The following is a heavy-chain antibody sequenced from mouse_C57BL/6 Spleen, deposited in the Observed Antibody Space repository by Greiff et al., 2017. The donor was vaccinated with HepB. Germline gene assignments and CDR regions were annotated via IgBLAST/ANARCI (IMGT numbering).Heavy chain of an antibody. D-gene: IGHD2-5*01. Sequence: QVQLQQPGAELVKPGASVKLSCKASGYTFTSYWMHWVKQRPGRGLEWIGRIDPNSGGTKYNEKFKSKATLTVDKPSSTAYMQRSSLTSEDSAVYYCARHYYSNYDYAMDYWGQGTSVTVSS. CDR1: GYTFTSYW. CDR2: IDPNSGGT. J-gene: IGHJ4*01. V-gene: IGHV1-72*01. CDR3: ARHYYSNYDYAMDY.